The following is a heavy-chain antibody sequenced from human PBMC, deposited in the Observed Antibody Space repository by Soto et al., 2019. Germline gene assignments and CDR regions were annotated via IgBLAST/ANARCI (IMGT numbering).Heavy chain of an antibody. J-gene: IGHJ1*01. CDR3: ARYYYDSSGLLEYFQH. D-gene: IGHD3-22*01. CDR1: GGSISSGGYY. CDR2: IYYSGST. Sequence: QVQLQESGPGLVKPSQTLSLTCTVSGGSISSGGYYWSWIRQHPGKGLEWIGYIYYSGSTYYNPSLKSRVTRSVDTSKNQFSLKLSSVTAADTAVYYCARYYYDSSGLLEYFQHWGQGTLVTVSS. V-gene: IGHV4-31*03.